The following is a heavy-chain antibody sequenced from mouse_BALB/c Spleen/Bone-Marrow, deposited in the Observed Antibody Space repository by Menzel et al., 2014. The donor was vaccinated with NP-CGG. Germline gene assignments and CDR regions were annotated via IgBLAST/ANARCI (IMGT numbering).Heavy chain of an antibody. V-gene: IGHV14-3*02. CDR3: ASYDGSRFAY. Sequence: VQLQQSGAELVKPGTSVKLSCTASGFNIKDTHLHWVQQRPEQGLEWIGRFDPTNGNPKYDPKFQGKATITVDTSSNTAYLQLSSLTSEDTAVYYCASYDGSRFAYWGQGTQVTVSA. J-gene: IGHJ3*01. CDR1: GFNIKDTH. CDR2: FDPTNGNP. D-gene: IGHD2-3*01.